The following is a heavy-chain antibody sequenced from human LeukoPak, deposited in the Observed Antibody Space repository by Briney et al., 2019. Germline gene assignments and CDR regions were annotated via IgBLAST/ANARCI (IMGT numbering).Heavy chain of an antibody. CDR3: ATDLYYDFWSGYQYYYYYMDV. CDR1: GGTFSSYA. D-gene: IGHD3-3*01. V-gene: IGHV1-69*05. J-gene: IGHJ6*03. CDR2: IIPIFGTA. Sequence: SVKVSCKASGGTFSSYAISWVRQAPGQGLEWMGGIIPIFGTANYAQKFQGRVTITTDESTSTAYMELSSLRSEDTAVYYCATDLYYDFWSGYQYYYYYMDVWGQGTLVTVSS.